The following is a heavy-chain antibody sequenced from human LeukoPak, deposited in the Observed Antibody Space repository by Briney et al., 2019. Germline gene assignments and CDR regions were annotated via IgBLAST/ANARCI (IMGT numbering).Heavy chain of an antibody. J-gene: IGHJ4*02. CDR3: ARVTGYMVEDYFDY. D-gene: IGHD5-12*01. CDR1: GGSISSGSYY. V-gene: IGHV4-61*02. Sequence: NPSETLSLTCTVSGGSISSGSYYWSWIRQPAGKGLEWIGRTHISGDTNYNPSLKSRVTISVDTSKNQFSLRLSSVTAADTAVYYCARVTGYMVEDYFDYWGQGTLVTVSS. CDR2: THISGDT.